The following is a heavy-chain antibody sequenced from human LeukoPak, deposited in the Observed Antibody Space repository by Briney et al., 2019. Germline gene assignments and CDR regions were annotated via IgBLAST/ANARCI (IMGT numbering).Heavy chain of an antibody. J-gene: IGHJ4*02. D-gene: IGHD5-12*01. Sequence: GGSLRLSCAASGFTFSSYWMHWVRQAPGKGLVWVSRISSDGSRISYADSVKGRFTISRDNSKSTLYLQMDSLRAEDTAVYYCAKCGNSGCHLIDYWGQGTLVTVSS. CDR3: AKCGNSGCHLIDY. CDR1: GFTFSSYW. V-gene: IGHV3-74*01. CDR2: ISSDGSRI.